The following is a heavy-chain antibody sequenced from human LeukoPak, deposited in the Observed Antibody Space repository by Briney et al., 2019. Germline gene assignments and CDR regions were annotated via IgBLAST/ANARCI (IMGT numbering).Heavy chain of an antibody. CDR1: GYTFTSYD. CDR3: ASMTYYYGSGSYLVLGGFDP. Sequence: GASVKVSCKASGYTFTSYDINWVRQATEQGLEWMGWMNPNSGNTGYAQKFQGRVTMTRNTSISTAYMELSSLRSEDTAVYYCASMTYYYGSGSYLVLGGFDPWGQGTLVTVSS. CDR2: MNPNSGNT. D-gene: IGHD3-10*01. V-gene: IGHV1-8*01. J-gene: IGHJ5*02.